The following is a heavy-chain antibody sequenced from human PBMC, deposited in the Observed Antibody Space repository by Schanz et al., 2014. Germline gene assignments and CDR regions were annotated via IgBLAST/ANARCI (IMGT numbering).Heavy chain of an antibody. CDR1: GFTASSHS. D-gene: IGHD2-15*01. CDR3: AKTPREYCNYDNCPNWFDS. V-gene: IGHV3-23*04. J-gene: IGHJ5*01. CDR2: ISGSGGST. Sequence: EVQLVESGGGLVKPGGSLRLSCGVSGFTASSHSMNWVRQAPGKGLEWVSAISGSGGSTYYADSVKGRFTISRDNSKNTLYLQMNSLRAEDTAVYYCAKTPREYCNYDNCPNWFDSWGQGTLVTASS.